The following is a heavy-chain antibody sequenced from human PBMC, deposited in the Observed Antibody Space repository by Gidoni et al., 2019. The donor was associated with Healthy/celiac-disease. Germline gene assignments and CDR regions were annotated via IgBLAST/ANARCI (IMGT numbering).Heavy chain of an antibody. D-gene: IGHD2-8*02. Sequence: EVQLVESGGGWVQPGRSMRLSCAASGVTLEDNAMHWVRQAPGKGLEWVSGISWNSGSIGYADSVKGRFTISRDNAKNSLYLQMNSLRAEDTALYYCAKDGAGGDYDYYYGMDVWGQGTTVTVSS. V-gene: IGHV3-9*01. CDR3: AKDGAGGDYDYYYGMDV. CDR2: ISWNSGSI. J-gene: IGHJ6*02. CDR1: GVTLEDNA.